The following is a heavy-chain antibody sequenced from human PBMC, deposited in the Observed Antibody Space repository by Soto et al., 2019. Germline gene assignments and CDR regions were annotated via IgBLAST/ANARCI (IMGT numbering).Heavy chain of an antibody. CDR2: IWYDGSNK. CDR3: AAETGGIDY. CDR1: GFTFSSYG. V-gene: IGHV3-30*02. Sequence: GGSLRLSCAASGFTFSSYGMHWARQAPGKGLEWVAVIWYDGSNKYYADSVKGRFTISRDNSKNTLYLQMNSLRAEDTAVYYCAAETGGIDYWGQGTLVTVSS. D-gene: IGHD3-10*01. J-gene: IGHJ4*02.